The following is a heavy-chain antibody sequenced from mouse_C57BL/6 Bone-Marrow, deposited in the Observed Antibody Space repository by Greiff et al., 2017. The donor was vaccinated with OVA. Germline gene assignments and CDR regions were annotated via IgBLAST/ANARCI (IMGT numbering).Heavy chain of an antibody. J-gene: IGHJ3*01. CDR2: IDPSDSYT. D-gene: IGHD2-4*01. V-gene: IGHV1-50*01. Sequence: VQLQQPGAELVKPGASVKLSCKASGYTFTSYWMQWVKQRPGQGLEWIGEIDPSDSYTNYNQKFKGKATLTVDTSSSTAYMQLSSLTSEDSAVYYCARDYDYDWFAYRGQGTLVTVSA. CDR1: GYTFTSYW. CDR3: ARDYDYDWFAY.